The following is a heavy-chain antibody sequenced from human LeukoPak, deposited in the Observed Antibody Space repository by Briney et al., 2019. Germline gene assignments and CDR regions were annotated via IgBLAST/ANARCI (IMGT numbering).Heavy chain of an antibody. Sequence: PSETLSLTCTVSGGSISSYYWSWIRQPPGKGLEWIGYIYYSGSTNYHPSLKSRVAISVDTSKNQFSLKLSSVTAADTAVYYCAREHYYDSSGMGFDYWGQGTLVTVSS. CDR3: AREHYYDSSGMGFDY. V-gene: IGHV4-59*01. D-gene: IGHD3-22*01. J-gene: IGHJ4*02. CDR1: GGSISSYY. CDR2: IYYSGST.